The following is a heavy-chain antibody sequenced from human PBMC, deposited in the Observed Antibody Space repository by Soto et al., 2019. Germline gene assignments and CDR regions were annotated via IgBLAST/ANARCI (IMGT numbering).Heavy chain of an antibody. Sequence: QITLNASGPTLVKPSQTLTLTCTFSGFSLGTYGVGVGWLRQPPGKALEWIALIYWDDDKRYSPSLKSRLATAKDAFKRHLFFTLTNWDLVNSATYYGARMGGGIVDLDFDLRGRGTQVIVSS. D-gene: IGHD1-26*01. V-gene: IGHV2-5*02. J-gene: IGHJ2*01. CDR2: IYWDDDK. CDR1: GFSLGTYGVG. CDR3: ARMGGGIVDLDFDL.